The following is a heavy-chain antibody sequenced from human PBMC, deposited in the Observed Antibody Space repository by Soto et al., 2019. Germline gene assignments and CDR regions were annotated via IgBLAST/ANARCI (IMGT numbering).Heavy chain of an antibody. CDR2: FDPEDGET. D-gene: IGHD3-3*01. CDR3: ATAYYDFWSGPTPGDYFDY. CDR1: GYTLTELS. Sequence: GASVKVSCTVSGYTLTELSMHWVRQAPGKGLEWMGGFDPEDGETIYAQKFQGGVTMTEDTSTDTAYMELSSLRSEDTAVYYCATAYYDFWSGPTPGDYFDYWGQGTLVTVSS. J-gene: IGHJ4*02. V-gene: IGHV1-24*01.